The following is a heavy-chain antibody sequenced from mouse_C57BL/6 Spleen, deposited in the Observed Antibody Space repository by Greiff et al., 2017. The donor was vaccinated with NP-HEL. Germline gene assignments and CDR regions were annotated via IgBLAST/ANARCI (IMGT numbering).Heavy chain of an antibody. J-gene: IGHJ3*01. V-gene: IGHV5-6*01. CDR3: ARQGYDGYEIFFAD. CDR2: ISSGGSYT. Sequence: EVQLVESGGDLVKPGGSLKLSCAASGFTFSSYGMSWVRQTPDKRLEWVGTISSGGSYTYYPASVKGRFTISRDNAKNTLYLQMSSLKSKDTAMYYCARQGYDGYEIFFADWGQGTLVTVSA. D-gene: IGHD2-3*01. CDR1: GFTFSSYG.